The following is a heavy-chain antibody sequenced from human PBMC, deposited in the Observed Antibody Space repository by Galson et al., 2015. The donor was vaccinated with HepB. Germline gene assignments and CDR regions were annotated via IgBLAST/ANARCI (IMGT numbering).Heavy chain of an antibody. CDR3: TRGWVGATRFAY. CDR2: ITGSGDSS. D-gene: IGHD1-26*01. CDR1: GFTFSSYA. V-gene: IGHV3-23*01. Sequence: SLRLSCAASGFTFSSYAMSWVRQTPGKGLEWVSGITGSGDSSYHEDSVRGRFTISRDNSKNTLYLQMTGLRVEDTAVYYCTRGWVGATRFAYWGQGTLVSVS. J-gene: IGHJ4*02.